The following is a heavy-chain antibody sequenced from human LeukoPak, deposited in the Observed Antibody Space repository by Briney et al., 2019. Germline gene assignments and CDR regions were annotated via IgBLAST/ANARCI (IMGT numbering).Heavy chain of an antibody. V-gene: IGHV6-1*01. J-gene: IGHJ4*02. CDR2: TYYRSKWYN. Sequence: SQTLTLTCAISGDSVSSNSAAWKWIRQSPSRGLEWLGRTYYRSKWYNDYAASVKSRITMNPDTSKNQFSLQLNSVTPEDTAVYYCARAGADPLLGFDYWGQGTLVTVSS. CDR1: GDSVSSNSAA. D-gene: IGHD4/OR15-4a*01. CDR3: ARAGADPLLGFDY.